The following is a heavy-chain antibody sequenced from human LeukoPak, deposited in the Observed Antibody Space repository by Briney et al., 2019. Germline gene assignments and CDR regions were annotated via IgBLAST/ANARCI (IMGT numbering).Heavy chain of an antibody. CDR1: GNTFTGYY. CDR2: INPNSGGT. D-gene: IGHD6-13*01. V-gene: IGHV1-2*07. Sequence: ASVKVSCKASGNTFTGYYMHWVRQAPGQGLEWMGWINPNSGGTNYAHKFQGRVTMTRDTSISTAYMELSRLRSDDTAVYYCARDRPPQLVRPFDYWGQGTLVTVSS. CDR3: ARDRPPQLVRPFDY. J-gene: IGHJ4*02.